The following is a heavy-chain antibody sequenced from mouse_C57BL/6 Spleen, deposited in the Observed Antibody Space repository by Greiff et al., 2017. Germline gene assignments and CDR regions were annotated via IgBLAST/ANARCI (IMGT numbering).Heavy chain of an antibody. CDR3: ASGDYETPFAY. D-gene: IGHD2-4*01. J-gene: IGHJ3*01. CDR1: GYTFTNYW. V-gene: IGHV1-63*01. CDR2: IYPGGGYT. Sequence: QVQLQQSGAELVRPGTSVTMSCKASGYTFTNYWIGWAKQRPGHGLEWIGDIYPGGGYTNYNEKFKGKATLTADKSSSTAYMQFSSLTSEDSAIYYCASGDYETPFAYWGQGTLVTVSA.